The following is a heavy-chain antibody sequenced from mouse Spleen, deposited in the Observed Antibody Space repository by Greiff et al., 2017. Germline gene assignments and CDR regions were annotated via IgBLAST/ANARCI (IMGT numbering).Heavy chain of an antibody. D-gene: IGHD2-4*01. J-gene: IGHJ3*01. Sequence: VQLVESGPGLVKPSQSLSLTCSVTGYSITSGYYWNWIRQFPGNKLEWMGYISYDGSNNYNPSLKNRISITRDTSKNQFFLKLNSVTTEDTATYYCARGGDYDPFAYWGQGTLVTVSA. CDR3: ARGGDYDPFAY. CDR2: ISYDGSN. V-gene: IGHV3-6*01. CDR1: GYSITSGYY.